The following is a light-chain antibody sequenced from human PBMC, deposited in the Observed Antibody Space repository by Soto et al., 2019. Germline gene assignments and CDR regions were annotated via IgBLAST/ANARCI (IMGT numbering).Light chain of an antibody. CDR1: QAIRNN. J-gene: IGKJ4*01. Sequence: DIQMTQSPSSLSASVGDRVTITCRASQAIRNNLAWYQQQPGKAPKLLMYAASTLHSGVPSRFSGSGYGTDFTLTISSLQPEDVATNYCRISNTDTLLTFGGRTNVAIK. CDR2: AAS. V-gene: IGKV1-27*01. CDR3: RISNTDTLLT.